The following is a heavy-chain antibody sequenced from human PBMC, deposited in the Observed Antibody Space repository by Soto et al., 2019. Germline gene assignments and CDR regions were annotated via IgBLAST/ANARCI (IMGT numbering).Heavy chain of an antibody. J-gene: IGHJ4*02. Sequence: GECLKISCKGSGYKYDTYCIAWVLQMPGKGLEWMGIIFPRDSDTRYRPSFQGQVTISADRSTTTAYLQWYSLKASDTAMYYCARSYYDSSGYYYDMDYWGQGTLVTVSS. V-gene: IGHV5-51*01. CDR2: IFPRDSDT. D-gene: IGHD3-22*01. CDR1: GYKYDTYC. CDR3: ARSYYDSSGYYYDMDY.